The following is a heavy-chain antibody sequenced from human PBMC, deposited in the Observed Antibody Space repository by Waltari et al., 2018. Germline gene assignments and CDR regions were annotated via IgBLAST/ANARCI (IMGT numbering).Heavy chain of an antibody. Sequence: QVQLVESGGNVVQPGRSLRLACAASGFTFSTYGMHWVRQAPGKGLEWVAIIYYDGSEKYYADSVRGRFTISRDNSKNTLYLQMNSLRAEDTAVYYCARVAGYTGNYFFDYWGQGTLVTVSS. CDR3: ARVAGYTGNYFFDY. D-gene: IGHD1-26*01. V-gene: IGHV3-33*01. CDR2: IYYDGSEK. CDR1: GFTFSTYG. J-gene: IGHJ4*02.